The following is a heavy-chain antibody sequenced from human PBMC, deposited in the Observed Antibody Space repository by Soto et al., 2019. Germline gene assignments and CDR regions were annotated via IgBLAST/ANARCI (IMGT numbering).Heavy chain of an antibody. CDR1: GGSISSSSYY. CDR2: IYYSGST. V-gene: IGHV4-39*01. D-gene: IGHD5-12*01. J-gene: IGHJ4*02. CDR3: ARHGRGGYDYWLTETKYYLDY. Sequence: SETLSLTCTVSGGSISSSSYYWGWIRQPPGKGLEWIGSIYYSGSTYYNPSLKSRVTISVDTSKNQFSLKLSSVTAADTAVYYCARHGRGGYDYWLTETKYYLDYWGQGTLVTVSS.